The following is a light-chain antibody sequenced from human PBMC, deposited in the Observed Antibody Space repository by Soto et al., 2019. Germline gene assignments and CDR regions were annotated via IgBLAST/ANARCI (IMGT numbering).Light chain of an antibody. CDR3: CAYVGARSYG. Sequence: QSVLTQPASVSGSPGQSITISCTGTNNLVSLYQQHPGKAPKVVVYEGTKRPSGVSNRFSGSNSGGTASLTISGLQAKGEASYFRCAYVGARSYGFGPGTKVTVL. V-gene: IGLV2-23*01. CDR1: NNL. J-gene: IGLJ1*01. CDR2: EGT.